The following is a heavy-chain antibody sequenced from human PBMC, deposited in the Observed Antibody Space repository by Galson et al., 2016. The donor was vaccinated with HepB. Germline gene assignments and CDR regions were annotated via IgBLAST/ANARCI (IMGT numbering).Heavy chain of an antibody. V-gene: IGHV3-30-3*02. CDR3: AKNLRKWLQSDFDF. Sequence: SLRLSCAASGFTFSTYAMHWVRQAPGKGLEWVAIISFDGFTKYYTDSVKGRFTISRDNAKNSVYLQMNSLRAEDTAVYYCAKNLRKWLQSDFDFWGRGTLVSVSS. J-gene: IGHJ4*02. D-gene: IGHD5-24*01. CDR1: GFTFSTYA. CDR2: ISFDGFTK.